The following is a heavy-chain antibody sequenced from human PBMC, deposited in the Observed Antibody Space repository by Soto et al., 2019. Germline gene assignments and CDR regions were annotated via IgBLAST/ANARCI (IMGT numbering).Heavy chain of an antibody. Sequence: ASVKVSCKASGYTFISYDINWVRQATGQGLEWMGWMNPNSGNTGYAQKFQGRVTMTRNTSISTAYMELSSLRSEDTAVYYCARGSSSWIYYYYYMDVWGKGTTVTVSS. CDR1: GYTFISYD. CDR3: ARGSSSWIYYYYYMDV. V-gene: IGHV1-8*01. D-gene: IGHD6-13*01. J-gene: IGHJ6*03. CDR2: MNPNSGNT.